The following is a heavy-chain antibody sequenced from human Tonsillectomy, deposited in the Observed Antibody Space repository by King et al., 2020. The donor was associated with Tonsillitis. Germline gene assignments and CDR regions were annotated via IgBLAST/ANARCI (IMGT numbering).Heavy chain of an antibody. CDR2: ISSTCSYI. Sequence: VQLVEAGGDLVKPGGSLRLSCAASGFAFRTYSMNWVRQAPGKGLAWVSSISSTCSYIYEADSLKDPFTISSENAKNSLFLPMNSLSAEDTAVYYCARYLSGDSSGYDAFDIWGQGTMVTVSS. D-gene: IGHD3-22*01. CDR3: ARYLSGDSSGYDAFDI. J-gene: IGHJ3*02. CDR1: GFAFRTYS. V-gene: IGHV3-21*01.